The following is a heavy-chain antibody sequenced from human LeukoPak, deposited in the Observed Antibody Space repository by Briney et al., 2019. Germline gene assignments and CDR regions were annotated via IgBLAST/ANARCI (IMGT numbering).Heavy chain of an antibody. CDR1: GFTFSSYS. J-gene: IGHJ5*02. Sequence: PGGPLRLSCAASGFTFSSYSMNWVRQAPGKGLEWVSSISSSSSYIYYADSVKGRFTISRDNGKNSLYLQMNSLRAEDTAVYYCARVRYCSGGSCYGNWYDPWGQGTLVTVSS. CDR3: ARVRYCSGGSCYGNWYDP. CDR2: ISSSSSYI. V-gene: IGHV3-21*01. D-gene: IGHD2-15*01.